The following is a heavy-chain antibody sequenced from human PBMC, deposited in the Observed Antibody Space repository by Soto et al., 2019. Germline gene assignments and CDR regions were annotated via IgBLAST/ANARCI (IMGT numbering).Heavy chain of an antibody. J-gene: IGHJ6*02. D-gene: IGHD3-22*01. CDR3: ARDSLSGGSSGYYYYYYGMDV. Sequence: ASVKVSCKASGYTSTGYYMHWVRQAPGQGLEWMGWINPNSGGTNYAQKFQGWVTMTRDTSISTAYMELSRLRSDDTAVYYCARDSLSGGSSGYYYYYYGMDVWGQGTTVTVSS. V-gene: IGHV1-2*04. CDR1: GYTSTGYY. CDR2: INPNSGGT.